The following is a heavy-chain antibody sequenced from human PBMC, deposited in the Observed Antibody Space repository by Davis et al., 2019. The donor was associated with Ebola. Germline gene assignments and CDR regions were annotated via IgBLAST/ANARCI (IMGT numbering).Heavy chain of an antibody. CDR1: EFSVSSYY. CDR2: ITADGNT. J-gene: IGHJ6*02. Sequence: GESLKISCAASEFSVSSYYMSWVRQVRQTPGRGLEWISIITADGNTLYADSVKGRFTISRDNSKNTLYLQMNNLRADDSAVYYCVRDQNVWGQGTTVTVS. V-gene: IGHV3-53*01. CDR3: VRDQNV.